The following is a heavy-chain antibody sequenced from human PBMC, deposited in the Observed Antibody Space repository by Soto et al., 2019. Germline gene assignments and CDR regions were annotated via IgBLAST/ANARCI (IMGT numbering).Heavy chain of an antibody. CDR2: VYYSGST. Sequence: SETLSLTCTVSGGSVSSSIYYWGWVRKPPGKGLEWIGSVYYSGSTYYNPSLESRVTISVDKSKNQFSLKLVSLSAADTAVYYCGRLEGLATISYYFDYWGQGALVTVSS. J-gene: IGHJ4*02. D-gene: IGHD3-9*01. V-gene: IGHV4-39*01. CDR1: GGSVSSSIYY. CDR3: GRLEGLATISYYFDY.